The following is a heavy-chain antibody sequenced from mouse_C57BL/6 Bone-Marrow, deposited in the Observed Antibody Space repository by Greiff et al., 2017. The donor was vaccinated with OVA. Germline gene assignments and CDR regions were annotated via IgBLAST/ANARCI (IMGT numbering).Heavy chain of an antibody. D-gene: IGHD3-3*01. V-gene: IGHV10-1*01. CDR2: IRSKSNNYAT. CDR1: GFSFNTYA. CDR3: VRGDFSFAY. J-gene: IGHJ3*01. Sequence: EVKLEESGGGLVQPKGSLKLSCAASGFSFNTYAMNWVRQAPGKGLEWVARIRSKSNNYATYYADSVKDRFTISRDDSESMLYLQMNNLKTEDTAMYYCVRGDFSFAYWGQGTLVTVSA.